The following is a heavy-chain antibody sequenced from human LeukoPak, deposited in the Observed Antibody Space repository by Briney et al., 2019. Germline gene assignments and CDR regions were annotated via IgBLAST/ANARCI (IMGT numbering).Heavy chain of an antibody. D-gene: IGHD6-13*01. V-gene: IGHV3-23*01. Sequence: GGSLRLSCAASGFTFSRSAMTWVRQTPGKGLDWVSSIGSSGNTYYADSVKGRFTISRDNSKNMLYLQMNSLRAEDTAVYHCVKGRISEDGLDFWGQGTLVTVSS. CDR1: GFTFSRSA. J-gene: IGHJ4*02. CDR2: IGSSGNT. CDR3: VKGRISEDGLDF.